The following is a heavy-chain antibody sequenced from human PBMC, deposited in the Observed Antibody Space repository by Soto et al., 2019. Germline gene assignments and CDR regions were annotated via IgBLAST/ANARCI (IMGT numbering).Heavy chain of an antibody. Sequence: GGSLRLSCAASGFTFSSYGMHWVRQAPGKGLEWVAVIWYDGSNKYYADSVKGRFTISRDNSKNTLYLQMNSLRAEDTAVYYCARDPLHQSLPYYYYGMDVWGQGTTVTVSS. J-gene: IGHJ6*02. CDR1: GFTFSSYG. V-gene: IGHV3-33*01. CDR2: IWYDGSNK. CDR3: ARDPLHQSLPYYYYGMDV.